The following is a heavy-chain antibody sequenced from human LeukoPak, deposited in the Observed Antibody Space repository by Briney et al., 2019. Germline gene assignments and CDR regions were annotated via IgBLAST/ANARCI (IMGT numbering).Heavy chain of an antibody. CDR3: ARAFTSTGYYYVEY. J-gene: IGHJ4*02. D-gene: IGHD3-22*01. V-gene: IGHV3-30*03. CDR2: ISYDGSNK. CDR1: GFTFSSYG. Sequence: GGSLRLSCAASGFTFSSYGMHWVRQAPGKGLEWVAVISYDGSNKYYADSVKGRFTISRDNSKNTLYLQMNSLRAEDTAVYYCARAFTSTGYYYVEYWGQGTLVTVSS.